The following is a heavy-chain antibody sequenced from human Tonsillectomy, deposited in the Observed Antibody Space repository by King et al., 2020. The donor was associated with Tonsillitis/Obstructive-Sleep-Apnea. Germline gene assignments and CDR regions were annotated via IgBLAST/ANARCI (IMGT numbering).Heavy chain of an antibody. CDR3: VKSASTVTSRHFDL. Sequence: VQLVEYGGGLVQPGGSLRLSCSASGFTFSSYAMHWVRQAPGKGLEYVSAISSNGGSTYYADSVRGRFTISRDNSKNTLYLQMSSLRAEDTAVYYCVKSASTVTSRHFDLWGRGTLVTVSS. CDR2: ISSNGGST. D-gene: IGHD4-17*01. J-gene: IGHJ2*01. V-gene: IGHV3-64D*06. CDR1: GFTFSSYA.